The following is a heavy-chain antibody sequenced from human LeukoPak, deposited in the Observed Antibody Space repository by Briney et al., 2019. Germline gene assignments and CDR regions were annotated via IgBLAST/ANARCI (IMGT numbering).Heavy chain of an antibody. CDR2: IKEDGSEK. D-gene: IGHD2-2*01. V-gene: IGHV3-7*01. CDR3: ARDEGYCTSVSCRGDAFDV. CDR1: GGSFSGYY. J-gene: IGHJ3*01. Sequence: LSLTCAVYGGSFSGYYWSWIRQPPGKGLEWVAKIKEDGSEKYYVDSVKGRFTIPRDNAKNSLSLHMNSLRAEDTAVYYCARDEGYCTSVSCRGDAFDVWGQGSMVSVSS.